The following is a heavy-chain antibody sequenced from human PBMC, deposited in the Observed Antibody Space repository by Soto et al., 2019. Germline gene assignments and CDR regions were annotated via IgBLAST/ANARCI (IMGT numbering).Heavy chain of an antibody. D-gene: IGHD6-6*01. J-gene: IGHJ4*02. CDR1: GYSFTSYW. CDR3: ARQHEYSSSSASD. V-gene: IGHV5-51*01. Sequence: GESLKISCKGSGYSFTSYWIGWVRQMPGKGLEWMGIIYPGDSDTRYRPSVQGQVTISADKSNSTAYLQWSSLKASDTAMYYGARQHEYSSSSASDWGQGTLVTVSS. CDR2: IYPGDSDT.